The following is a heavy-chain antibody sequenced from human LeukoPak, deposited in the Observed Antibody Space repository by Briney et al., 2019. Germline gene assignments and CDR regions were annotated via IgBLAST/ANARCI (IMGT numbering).Heavy chain of an antibody. CDR1: GFTFSSYE. CDR3: ARGKYSSGWYVDY. Sequence: GGSLRLSCAASGFTFSSYEMNWVRQAPGKGLEWVSCISSSGSTIYYADSVKGRFTISRDNAKNSLYLQMNSLRAEDTAVYYCARGKYSSGWYVDYWGQGTLVTVSS. D-gene: IGHD6-19*01. J-gene: IGHJ4*02. V-gene: IGHV3-48*03. CDR2: ISSSGSTI.